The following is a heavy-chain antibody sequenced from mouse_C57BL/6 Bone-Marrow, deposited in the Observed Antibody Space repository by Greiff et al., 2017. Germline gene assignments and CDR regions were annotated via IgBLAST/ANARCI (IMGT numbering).Heavy chain of an antibody. V-gene: IGHV14-2*01. CDR3: ARWAVYYYSSYAMDY. D-gene: IGHD1-1*01. J-gene: IGHJ4*01. CDR2: IDPEDGDT. CDR1: GFNIKDYY. Sequence: VQLKESGAELVKPGASVKLSCTASGFNIKDYYMHWVKQRTEQGLEWIGRIDPEDGDTKYAPNFQGKATITADTSSNTAYLQPSSLTSEDTAVYYCARWAVYYYSSYAMDYWGQGTSVTVSS.